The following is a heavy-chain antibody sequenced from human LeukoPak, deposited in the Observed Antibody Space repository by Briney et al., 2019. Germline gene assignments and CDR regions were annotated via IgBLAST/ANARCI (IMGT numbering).Heavy chain of an antibody. J-gene: IGHJ4*02. D-gene: IGHD2-2*01. V-gene: IGHV4-4*07. CDR3: ASYQEGSNY. Sequence: SETLSHTCTLSGGPISRYYWNWIRPPAGKGLEWIGRIYTSGSANYTPSPKSRVTMSVDTSKNQFSLKMSSVTAADTAVYYCASYQEGSNYCGQGTLVTVSS. CDR1: GGPISRYY. CDR2: IYTSGSA.